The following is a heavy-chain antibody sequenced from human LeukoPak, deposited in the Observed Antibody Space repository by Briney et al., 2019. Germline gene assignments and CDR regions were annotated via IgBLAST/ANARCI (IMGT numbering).Heavy chain of an antibody. D-gene: IGHD1-26*01. CDR2: TRNKANSYIT. V-gene: IGHV3-72*01. J-gene: IGHJ4*02. CDR1: GFTFSDHF. Sequence: GGSLRLSCAASGFTFSDHFLYWVRQAPGKGLEWVGRTRNKANSYITEYAASGKGRFTISRDDSKNSLYLQMRSLQTDATAMYYCDSTRGTFGYWGQGTLVSVS. CDR3: DSTRGTFGY.